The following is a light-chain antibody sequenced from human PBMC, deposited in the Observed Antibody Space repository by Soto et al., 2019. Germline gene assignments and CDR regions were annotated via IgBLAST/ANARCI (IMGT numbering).Light chain of an antibody. CDR1: QSVSKY. CDR3: QQSSKWPLT. V-gene: IGKV3-11*01. J-gene: IGKJ4*01. CDR2: DAS. Sequence: EIVLTQSPATLSLSPGERATLSCRASQSVSKYLAWYQQKPGQAPRLLIYDASDRATGIPARFSGSGSGTDFTLTISSLEPEDFAVYYCQQSSKWPLTFGGGTKVDIK.